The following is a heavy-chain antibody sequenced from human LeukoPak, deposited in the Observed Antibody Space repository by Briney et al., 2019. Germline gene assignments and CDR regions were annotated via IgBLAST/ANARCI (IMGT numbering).Heavy chain of an antibody. CDR2: INHSGST. Sequence: SETLSLTCAVYGGSFSGYYWSWIRQPPGKGLEWIGEINHSGSTNYNPSLKSRVTISVDTSKNQFSPKLSSVTAADTAVYYCARPRLTYYDFWSGSDDAFDIWGQGTMVTVSS. CDR1: GGSFSGYY. J-gene: IGHJ3*02. D-gene: IGHD3-3*01. V-gene: IGHV4-34*01. CDR3: ARPRLTYYDFWSGSDDAFDI.